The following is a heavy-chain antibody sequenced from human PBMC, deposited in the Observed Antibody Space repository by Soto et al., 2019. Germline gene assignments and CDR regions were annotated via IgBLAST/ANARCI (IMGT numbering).Heavy chain of an antibody. CDR1: GYTFASYY. V-gene: IGHV1-46*01. J-gene: IGHJ5*02. CDR3: AREEGYCISTSCPRWFDP. CDR2: INPSGGST. D-gene: IGHD2-2*01. Sequence: ASAKVSCEASGYTFASYYMHWVRQAPGQGLEWMGIINPSGGSTSYAQKFQGRVTMTRDTSTSTVYMELSSLRSEDTAVYYCAREEGYCISTSCPRWFDPWGQGTLVTVSS.